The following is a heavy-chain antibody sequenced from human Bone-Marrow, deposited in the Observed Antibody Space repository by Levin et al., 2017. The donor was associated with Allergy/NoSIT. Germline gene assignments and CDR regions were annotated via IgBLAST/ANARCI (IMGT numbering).Heavy chain of an antibody. CDR1: GFTFSNNW. Sequence: GGSLRLSCAASGFTFSNNWMHWVRQTPGKGLVWVACINNDGTSTNYADSVKGRFTISRDNAKNTLYLQMDSLRVEDTAMYFGARTDSDYVGGTYPLDQWGQGILVTVS. J-gene: IGHJ4*02. CDR3: ARTDSDYVGGTYPLDQ. D-gene: IGHD3-16*01. CDR2: INNDGTST. V-gene: IGHV3-74*01.